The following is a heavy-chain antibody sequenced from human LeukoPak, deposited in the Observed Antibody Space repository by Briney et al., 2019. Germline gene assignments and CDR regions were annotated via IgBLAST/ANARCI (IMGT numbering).Heavy chain of an antibody. CDR3: ARVQRVKFPLKYYFDY. CDR2: ISYDGSNK. V-gene: IGHV3-30*03. CDR1: GFTFSSYG. Sequence: PGGSLRLSCAASGFTFSSYGMHWVRQAPGKGLEWVAVISYDGSNKYYADSVKGRFTISRDNSKNTLYLQMNSLRSDDTAVYYCARVQRVKFPLKYYFDYWGQGTLVTVSS. D-gene: IGHD3-10*01. J-gene: IGHJ4*02.